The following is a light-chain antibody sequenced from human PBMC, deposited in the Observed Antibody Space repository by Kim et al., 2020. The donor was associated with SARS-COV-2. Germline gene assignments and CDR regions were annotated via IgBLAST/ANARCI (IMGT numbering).Light chain of an antibody. Sequence: GQRGTVSCSGSRSNIGSNTVNWFQQVPGTAPKLLIYNDNQRPSGVPDRVSGSKSGTSASLAIGGLQSEDEAHYFCAAWDNSLKGWVFGGGTQLTVL. CDR3: AAWDNSLKGWV. CDR2: NDN. V-gene: IGLV1-44*01. J-gene: IGLJ3*02. CDR1: RSNIGSNT.